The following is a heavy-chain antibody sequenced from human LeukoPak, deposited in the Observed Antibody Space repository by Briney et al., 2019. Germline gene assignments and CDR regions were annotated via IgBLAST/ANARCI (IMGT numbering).Heavy chain of an antibody. Sequence: GGSLRLSCAASGFTFSDYYMSWIRQAPGKGLEWVSYISGSSSYTNYADSVKGRFTISRDNAKNSLYLQMNNLRAEDTAVYYCARIQAAPPGAFYIWGQGTMVTVSS. D-gene: IGHD6-13*01. J-gene: IGHJ3*02. V-gene: IGHV3-11*06. CDR1: GFTFSDYY. CDR3: ARIQAAPPGAFYI. CDR2: ISGSSSYT.